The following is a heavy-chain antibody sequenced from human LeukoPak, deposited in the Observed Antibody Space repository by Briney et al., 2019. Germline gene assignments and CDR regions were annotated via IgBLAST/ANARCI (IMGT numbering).Heavy chain of an antibody. J-gene: IGHJ2*01. CDR3: ARDPETGNWYFDL. CDR1: GGSISSYY. Sequence: SETLSLTCTVSGGSISSYYWSWIRQPPGKGLEWTGYIYYSGSTNYNPSLKSRVTISVDTSKNQFSLKLSSVTAADTAVYYCARDPETGNWYFDLWGRGTLVTVSS. CDR2: IYYSGST. V-gene: IGHV4-59*01. D-gene: IGHD1-1*01.